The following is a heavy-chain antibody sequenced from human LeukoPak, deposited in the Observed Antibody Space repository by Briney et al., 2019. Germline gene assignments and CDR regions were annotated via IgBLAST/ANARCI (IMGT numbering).Heavy chain of an antibody. V-gene: IGHV3-23*01. CDR3: AKGRGY. CDR2: ITSAGST. J-gene: IGHJ4*02. Sequence: GGSLRLSCAASGFTFSTFAMSWVRQAPGKGLEWVSAITSAGSTYYAESVKGRFTISRDNSKNTLYLQMNSLRADDTAVYYCAKGRGYWGQGTLVTVSS. CDR1: GFTFSTFA.